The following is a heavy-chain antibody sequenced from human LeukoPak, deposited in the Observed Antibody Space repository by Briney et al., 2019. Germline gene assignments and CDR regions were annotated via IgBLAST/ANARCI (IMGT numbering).Heavy chain of an antibody. CDR1: GFTFSSYG. CDR2: INSDGSST. Sequence: GRSLRLSCATSGFTFSSYGMHWVRQAPGKGLVWVSRINSDGSSTSYADSVKGRFTISRDNAKNTLYLQMNSLRAEDTAVYYCAREALTYYDFWSGYYSYYYGMDVWGQGTTVTVSS. J-gene: IGHJ6*02. CDR3: AREALTYYDFWSGYYSYYYGMDV. V-gene: IGHV3-74*01. D-gene: IGHD3-3*01.